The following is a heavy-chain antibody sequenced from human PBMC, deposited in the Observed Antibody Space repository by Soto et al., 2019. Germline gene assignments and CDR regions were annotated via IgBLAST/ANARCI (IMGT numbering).Heavy chain of an antibody. CDR1: GYSFTTYW. Sequence: GESLKISCKGSGYSFTTYWIGWVRQMPGKGLEWMGIIYPADADTRYSPSFQGQVTISADKSIRTAYLQWSSLKASDTGTYYCAKRVDNWGVPYDSDAWGQGTQVTVCS. CDR2: IYPADADT. J-gene: IGHJ1*01. V-gene: IGHV5-51*01. D-gene: IGHD3-16*01. CDR3: AKRVDNWGVPYDSDA.